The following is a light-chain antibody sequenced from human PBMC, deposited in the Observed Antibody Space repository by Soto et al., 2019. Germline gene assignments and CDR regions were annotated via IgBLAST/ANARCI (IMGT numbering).Light chain of an antibody. J-gene: IGKJ4*01. V-gene: IGKV1-5*03. CDR1: QSISYW. CDR2: KAS. CDR3: HHYNSYPIT. Sequence: DIQMTQSPSTLSASVGDRVTITCRASQSISYWLAWYQQKPGKAPTVLIYKASTLESGVPSRFSGSGSETEFTLTISSLQPDDFATYYCHHYNSYPITFGGGTKVE.